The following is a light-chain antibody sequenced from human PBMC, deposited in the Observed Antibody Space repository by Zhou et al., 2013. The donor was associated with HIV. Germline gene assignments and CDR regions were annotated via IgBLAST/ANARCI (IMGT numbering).Light chain of an antibody. V-gene: IGKV1-33*01. CDR1: QDINNY. J-gene: IGKJ2*01. CDR3: QQYDNLPPYT. Sequence: DIQMTQSPSSLSASVGDRVTITCQASQDINNYLNWYEQKPGKAPKLLIYDASNLETGVPSRFSGSGSGTHFTFTISSLQPEDIATYYCQQYDNLPPYTFGPGDRXWRIK. CDR2: DAS.